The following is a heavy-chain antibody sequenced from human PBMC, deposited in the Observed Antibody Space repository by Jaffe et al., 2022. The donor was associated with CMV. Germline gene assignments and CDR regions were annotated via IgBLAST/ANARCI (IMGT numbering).Heavy chain of an antibody. CDR1: GYTFTSYY. D-gene: IGHD4-17*01. J-gene: IGHJ5*02. V-gene: IGHV1-46*01. Sequence: QVQLVQSGAEVKKPGASVKVSCKASGYTFTSYYMHWVRQAPGQGLEWMGIINPSGGSTSYAQKFQGRVTMTRDTSTSTVYMELSSLRSEDTAVYYCARAGGYGDYPNWFDPWGQGTLVTVSS. CDR3: ARAGGYGDYPNWFDP. CDR2: INPSGGST.